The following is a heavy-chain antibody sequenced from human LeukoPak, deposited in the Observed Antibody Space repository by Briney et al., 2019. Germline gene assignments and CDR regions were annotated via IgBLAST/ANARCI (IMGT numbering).Heavy chain of an antibody. CDR3: AKECSSTTCSDNY. CDR1: GFTFRSYV. Sequence: GGSLRLSCAASGFTFRSYVMRWVRQAPGKGLEWVSSISANGGSTYYADSVKGRFTISRDNSRNTPYLQMNSLRAEDTGVYYCAKECSSTTCSDNYWGQGTLVTVSS. V-gene: IGHV3-23*01. CDR2: ISANGGST. D-gene: IGHD2-2*01. J-gene: IGHJ4*02.